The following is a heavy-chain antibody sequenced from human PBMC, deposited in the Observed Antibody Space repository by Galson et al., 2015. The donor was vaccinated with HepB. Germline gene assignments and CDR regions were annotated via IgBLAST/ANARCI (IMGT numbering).Heavy chain of an antibody. CDR3: ARDNWNYDGSVVGAFDI. D-gene: IGHD1-7*01. V-gene: IGHV4-61*01. CDR1: GGSVRSGSYY. CDR2: IYYSGST. Sequence: SETLSLTCTVSGGSVRSGSYYWSWIRQPPGKGLEWIGYIYYSGSTNYNPSLKSRVTISVDTSKNQFSLKLSSVTAADTAVYYCARDNWNYDGSVVGAFDIWGQGTMVTVSS. J-gene: IGHJ3*02.